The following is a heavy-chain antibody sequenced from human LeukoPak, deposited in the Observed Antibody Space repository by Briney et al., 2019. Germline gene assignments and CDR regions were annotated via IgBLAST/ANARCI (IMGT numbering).Heavy chain of an antibody. CDR2: ISGSGGGT. J-gene: IGHJ4*02. Sequence: PGGSLRLSCAASGFTFSSYAMSGVRQAPGKGREGGSAISGSGGGTYYADSVKGRFTISRDNSKNTLYLQMNSLRAEDTAVYYCAKDPGRVATMVDYWGQGPLVTVSS. CDR1: GFTFSSYA. D-gene: IGHD5-12*01. V-gene: IGHV3-23*01. CDR3: AKDPGRVATMVDY.